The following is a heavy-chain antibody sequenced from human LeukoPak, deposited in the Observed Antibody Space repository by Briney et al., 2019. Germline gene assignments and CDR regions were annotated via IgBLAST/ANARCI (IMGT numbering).Heavy chain of an antibody. D-gene: IGHD3-22*01. CDR2: ISGSGGST. CDR1: GFTVSSNY. V-gene: IGHV3-23*01. Sequence: GGSLRLSCAASGFTVSSNYMSWVRQAPGKGLEWVSAISGSGGSTYYADSVKGRFTISRDSSKNTLYLQMNSLRAEDTAVYYCAKHPFGDSSGYYYYYWGQGTLVTVSS. CDR3: AKHPFGDSSGYYYYY. J-gene: IGHJ4*02.